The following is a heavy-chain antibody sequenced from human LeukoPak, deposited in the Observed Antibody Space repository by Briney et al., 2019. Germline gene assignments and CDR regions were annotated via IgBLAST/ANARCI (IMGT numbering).Heavy chain of an antibody. V-gene: IGHV4-31*03. J-gene: IGHJ4*02. CDR2: IYYSGST. D-gene: IGHD3-3*01. CDR1: GGSISSGGYY. Sequence: SVTLSLTCTVSGGSISSGGYYWSWIRQHPGKGLEWIGYIYYSGSTYYNPSLKSRVTISVDTSKNQFSLKLSSVTAADTAVYYCARADFWSGYYTATYWGQGTLVTVSS. CDR3: ARADFWSGYYTATY.